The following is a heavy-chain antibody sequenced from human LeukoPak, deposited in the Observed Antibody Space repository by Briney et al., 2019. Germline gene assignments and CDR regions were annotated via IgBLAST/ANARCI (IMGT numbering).Heavy chain of an antibody. CDR3: VKVRYDSSGYSPFDY. CDR2: IYSGGNI. J-gene: IGHJ4*02. D-gene: IGHD3-22*01. Sequence: GGSLRLSCAASGFTVSSTYMSWVRQAPGKGLEWVSVIYSGGNIYYIDSVKGRFTISRDTSKNTLYLQMSSLRAEDTAVYYCVKVRYDSSGYSPFDYWGQGTLVTVSS. CDR1: GFTVSSTY. V-gene: IGHV3-53*05.